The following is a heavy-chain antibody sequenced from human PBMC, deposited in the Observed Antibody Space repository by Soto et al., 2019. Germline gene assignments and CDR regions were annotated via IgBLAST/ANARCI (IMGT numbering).Heavy chain of an antibody. D-gene: IGHD3-10*01. CDR1: GFTFSSYG. J-gene: IGHJ5*02. CDR3: AKEGALMVRGVTRGRWFYP. V-gene: IGHV3-30*18. Sequence: QVQLVESGGGVVQPGRSLRLSCAASGFTFSSYGMHWVRQAPGKGLEWVAVISYDGSNKYYADSVKGRFTISRDNSKNKLYLKMSRLRDEDTAVYYCAKEGALMVRGVTRGRWFYPCGQGTLVTVSS. CDR2: ISYDGSNK.